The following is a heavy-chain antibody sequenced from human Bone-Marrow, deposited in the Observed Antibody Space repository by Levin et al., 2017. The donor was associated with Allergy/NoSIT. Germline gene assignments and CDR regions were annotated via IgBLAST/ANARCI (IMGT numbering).Heavy chain of an antibody. D-gene: IGHD3-10*01. CDR3: ARESSPVMNYGSGYGMDV. CDR2: IIPIFGTA. V-gene: IGHV1-69*01. J-gene: IGHJ6*02. Sequence: KISCKASGGTFSSYAISWVRQAPGQGLEWMGGIIPIFGTANYAQKFQGRVTITADESTSTAYMELSSLRSEDTAVYYCARESSPVMNYGSGYGMDVWGQGTTVTVSS. CDR1: GGTFSSYA.